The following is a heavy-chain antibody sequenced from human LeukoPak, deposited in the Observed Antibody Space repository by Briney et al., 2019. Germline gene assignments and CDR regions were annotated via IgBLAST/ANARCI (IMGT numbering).Heavy chain of an antibody. D-gene: IGHD2-21*02. Sequence: PGGSLRLSCAASGFNFRDYTMHWVRQAPGKGLEWLSLITWEGENTSYADSVKGRFTISRDNTRNPLFLQMNSLRTEDTALYFCAKVRGGGDWDFFDSWGLGTLVTVSS. CDR1: GFNFRDYT. V-gene: IGHV3-43*01. CDR2: ITWEGENT. J-gene: IGHJ4*02. CDR3: AKVRGGGDWDFFDS.